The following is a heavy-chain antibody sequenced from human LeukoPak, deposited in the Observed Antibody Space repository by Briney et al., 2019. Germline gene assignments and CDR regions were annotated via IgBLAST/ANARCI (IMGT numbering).Heavy chain of an antibody. CDR2: IYTSGST. CDR3: ARHPKRYNWNDHYYYYMDV. V-gene: IGHV4-4*09. D-gene: IGHD1-20*01. CDR1: GGSISSYY. Sequence: PSETLSLTCTVSGGSISSYYWSWLRQPPGKGLEWIGYIYTSGSTNYNPSLKSRVTISVDTSKNQFSLKLSSVTAADTAVYYCARHPKRYNWNDHYYYYMDVWGKGTTVTVSS. J-gene: IGHJ6*03.